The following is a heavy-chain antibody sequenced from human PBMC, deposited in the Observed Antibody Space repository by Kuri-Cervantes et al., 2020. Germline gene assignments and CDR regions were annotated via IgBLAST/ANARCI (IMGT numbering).Heavy chain of an antibody. Sequence: GGSLRLSCAASGFSFDDYAMHWVRQAPGKGLEWVAGISRNSGKIVYADSVKGRFIISRDNAKNSLYLQMNSLRAEDTAFYYCAKDEGSVPSKWFDPRGQGTLVTDSS. CDR1: GFSFDDYA. D-gene: IGHD3-10*02. CDR2: ISRNSGKI. J-gene: IGHJ5*02. V-gene: IGHV3-9*01. CDR3: AKDEGSVPSKWFDP.